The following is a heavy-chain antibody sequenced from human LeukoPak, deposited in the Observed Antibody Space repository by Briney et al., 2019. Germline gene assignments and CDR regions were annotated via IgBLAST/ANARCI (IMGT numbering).Heavy chain of an antibody. CDR1: GYTFTSYG. CDR2: ISAYNGNT. V-gene: IGHV1-18*01. J-gene: IGHJ4*02. Sequence: GASVKVSCKASGYTFTSYGISWVRQAPGQGLEWMGWISAYNGNTNYAQKLQGRVTMTTDTSTSTAYMELRNLRSDDTAVYYCARDLGLRQQLVPVDYWGQGTLVTVSS. D-gene: IGHD6-13*01. CDR3: ARDLGLRQQLVPVDY.